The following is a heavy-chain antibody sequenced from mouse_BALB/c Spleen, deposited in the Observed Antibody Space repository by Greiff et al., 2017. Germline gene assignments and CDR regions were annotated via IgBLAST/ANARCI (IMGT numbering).Heavy chain of an antibody. Sequence: DVKLVESGAELVRSGASVKLSCTASGFNIKDYYMHWVKQRPEQGLEWIGWIDPENGDTEYAPKFQGKATMTADTSSNTAYLQLSSLTSEDTAVYYCNALRQDYAMDYWGQGTSVTVSS. CDR1: GFNIKDYY. CDR3: NALRQDYAMDY. J-gene: IGHJ4*01. V-gene: IGHV14-4*02. D-gene: IGHD2-12*01. CDR2: IDPENGDT.